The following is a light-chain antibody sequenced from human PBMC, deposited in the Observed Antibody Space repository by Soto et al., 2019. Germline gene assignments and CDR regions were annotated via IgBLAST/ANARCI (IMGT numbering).Light chain of an antibody. CDR3: QQLSRYPLT. J-gene: IGKJ4*01. Sequence: DIQVTQSPSSLSASVGDRVTITCRASQSISTYLNWFQQKQGRGPKLLIYAASSLQSGVPSRFSGSGSGTDFTLTISSLQPEDFATYYCQQLSRYPLTFGGGTKVDI. V-gene: IGKV1-39*01. CDR1: QSISTY. CDR2: AAS.